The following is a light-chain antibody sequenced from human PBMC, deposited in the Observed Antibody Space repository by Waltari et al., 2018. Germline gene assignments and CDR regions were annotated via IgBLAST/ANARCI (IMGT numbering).Light chain of an antibody. J-gene: IGKJ1*01. CDR1: QSIRNW. Sequence: DIQMTQSPSTLSASVGDRVTITCRANQSIRNWLAWYQQKPGRAPKLLIYQASNLESGVPSRFSGSGSGSQFTLTISSLQPDDFATYYCQQYNNYFWTFGQGTKVEIK. V-gene: IGKV1-5*03. CDR2: QAS. CDR3: QQYNNYFWT.